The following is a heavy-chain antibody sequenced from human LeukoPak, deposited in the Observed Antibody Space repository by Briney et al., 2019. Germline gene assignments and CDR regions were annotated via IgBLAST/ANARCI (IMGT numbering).Heavy chain of an antibody. V-gene: IGHV4-38-2*02. D-gene: IGHD2-21*01. CDR2: IYHSGST. J-gene: IGHJ5*02. CDR1: GYSISSGYY. CDR3: ARAPPPQYSSRFDP. Sequence: SETLSLTCTVSGYSISSGYYWGWIRQPPGKGLEWIGSIYHSGSTYYNPSLKSRVTISVDTSKNQFSLKLSSVTAADTAVYYCARAPPPQYSSRFDPWGQGTLVTVSS.